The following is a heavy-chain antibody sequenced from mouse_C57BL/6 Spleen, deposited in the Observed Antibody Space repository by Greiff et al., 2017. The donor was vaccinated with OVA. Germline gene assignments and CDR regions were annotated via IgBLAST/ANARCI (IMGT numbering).Heavy chain of an antibody. Sequence: DVKLQESGPGLVKPSQSLSLTCSVTGYPITSGYYWNWIRQFPGNKLEWMGYISYDGSNNYNPSLKNRISITRDTSKNQFFLKLNSVTTEDTATYYCARKGVSGLRGYFDYWGQGTTLTVSS. CDR3: ARKGVSGLRGYFDY. J-gene: IGHJ2*01. CDR1: GYPITSGYY. CDR2: ISYDGSN. D-gene: IGHD2-4*01. V-gene: IGHV3-6*01.